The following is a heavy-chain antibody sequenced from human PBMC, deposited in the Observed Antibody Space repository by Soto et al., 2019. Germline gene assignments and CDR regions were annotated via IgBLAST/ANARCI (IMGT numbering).Heavy chain of an antibody. CDR1: GVTFYTYT. J-gene: IGHJ4*02. Sequence: QVQLVQSGAEVRKPGSSVQVSCTASGVTFYTYTFSWVRQAPGQGLEWMGSITPIYPTTNYAEKFQGRLTVTADGSTNTAYMELNSLTSEDTAVYYCARILRYSFPPADDLDSWGQGPLVTASS. D-gene: IGHD5-18*01. CDR3: ARILRYSFPPADDLDS. V-gene: IGHV1-69*15. CDR2: ITPIYPTT.